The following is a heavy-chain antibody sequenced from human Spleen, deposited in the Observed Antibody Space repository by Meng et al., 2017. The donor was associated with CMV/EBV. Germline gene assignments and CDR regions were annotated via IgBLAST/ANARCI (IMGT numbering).Heavy chain of an antibody. V-gene: IGHV3-21*01. CDR2: ISSSSSYI. D-gene: IGHD2-15*01. CDR1: GFTLSRYW. Sequence: GESLKISCAASGFTLSRYWMHWVRQAPGKGLVWVSSISSSSSYIYYADSVKGRFTISRDNAKNSLYLQMNSLRAEDTAVYYCARDSRGCSGGSCPAKYWGQGTLVTVSS. J-gene: IGHJ4*02. CDR3: ARDSRGCSGGSCPAKY.